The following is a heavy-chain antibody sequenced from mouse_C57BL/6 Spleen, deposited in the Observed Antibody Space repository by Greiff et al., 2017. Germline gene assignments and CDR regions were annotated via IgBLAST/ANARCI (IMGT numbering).Heavy chain of an antibody. CDR2: IYPRDGST. D-gene: IGHD1-1*01. CDR3: AREGDYYYGSSPSYWYFDV. CDR1: GYTFTDHT. Sequence: QVQLKQSDAELVKPGASVKISCKVSGYTFTDHTIHWMKQRPEQGLEWIGYIYPRDGSTKYNEKFKGKATLTADKSSSTAYMQLNSLTSEDSAVYFCAREGDYYYGSSPSYWYFDVWGTGTTVTVSS. J-gene: IGHJ1*03. V-gene: IGHV1-78*01.